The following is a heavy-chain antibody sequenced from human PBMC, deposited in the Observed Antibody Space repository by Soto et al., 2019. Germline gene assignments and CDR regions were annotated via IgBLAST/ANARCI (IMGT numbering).Heavy chain of an antibody. V-gene: IGHV4-59*01. CDR1: GVSTSGFY. CDR2: IYDSGST. J-gene: IGHJ4*02. Sequence: QVRLQGSGPGLVRPSETLSLTCAVSGVSTSGFYWSWIRQPPGKGLEYVGYIYDSGSTYYNPYLKSRVTVSLDSSKNHVSLKLTSVTTADTAIYYCARGHLWLEDWGQGTLVTVSS. D-gene: IGHD3-3*01. CDR3: ARGHLWLED.